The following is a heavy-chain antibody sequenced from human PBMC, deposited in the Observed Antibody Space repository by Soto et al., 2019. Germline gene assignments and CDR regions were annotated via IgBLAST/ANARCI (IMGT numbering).Heavy chain of an antibody. J-gene: IGHJ4*02. CDR3: ARHLGDFWGGDD. V-gene: IGHV5-51*01. CDR1: GYTFNTYW. CDR2: IYLGDSDT. D-gene: IGHD3-3*01. Sequence: EVQLVQSGAEVKKPGESLKISCKASGYTFNTYWITWVRQMPGKGLEWMGTIYLGDSDTRYNPSFRDQVTISADKSTATAFLQWSSLKASDTALYYCARHLGDFWGGDDGGQGTLVTASS.